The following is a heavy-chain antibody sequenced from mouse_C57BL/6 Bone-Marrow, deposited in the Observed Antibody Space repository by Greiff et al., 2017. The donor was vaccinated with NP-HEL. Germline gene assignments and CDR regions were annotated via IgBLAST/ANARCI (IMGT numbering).Heavy chain of an antibody. J-gene: IGHJ4*01. D-gene: IGHD2-1*01. V-gene: IGHV2-5*01. CDR1: GFSLTSYG. CDR2: IWRGGST. Sequence: VKVVESGPGLVQPSQSLSITCTVSGFSLTSYGVHWVRQSPGKGLEWLGVIWRGGSTDYNAAFMSRLSITKDNSKSQVFFKMNSLQADDTAIYYCAKNPLLFPYYYAMDYWGQGTSVTVSS. CDR3: AKNPLLFPYYYAMDY.